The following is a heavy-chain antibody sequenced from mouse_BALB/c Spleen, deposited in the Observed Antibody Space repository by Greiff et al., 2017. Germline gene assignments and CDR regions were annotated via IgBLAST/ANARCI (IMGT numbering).Heavy chain of an antibody. CDR1: GYTFTSYW. CDR3: TRGYYGNSTWFAY. CDR2: IYPSDSYT. J-gene: IGHJ3*01. Sequence: QVQLQQPGAELVRPGASVKLSCKASGYTFTSYWINWVKQRPGQGLEWIGNIYPSDSYTNYNQKFKDKATLTVDKSSSTAYMQLSSPTSEDSAVYYCTRGYYGNSTWFAYWGQGTLVTVSA. V-gene: IGHV1-69*02. D-gene: IGHD2-1*01.